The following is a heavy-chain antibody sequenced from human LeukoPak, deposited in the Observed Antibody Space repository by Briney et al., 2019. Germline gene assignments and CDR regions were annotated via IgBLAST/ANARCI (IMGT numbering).Heavy chain of an antibody. D-gene: IGHD1-14*01. CDR1: GFTIISTY. CDR3: ARSSLFRRGITEYFQH. V-gene: IGHV3-66*01. J-gene: IGHJ1*01. CDR2: IYSGGST. Sequence: PGGSLRLSCAASGFTIISTYLSWVRPAPGKGLEWVSVIYSGGSTYYADSVKGRFTISRDNAKNSLYLQMNSLRAEDTAVYYCARSSLFRRGITEYFQHWGQGTLVTVSS.